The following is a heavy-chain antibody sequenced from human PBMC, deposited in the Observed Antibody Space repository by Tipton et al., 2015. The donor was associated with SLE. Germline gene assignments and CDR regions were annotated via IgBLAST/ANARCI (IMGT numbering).Heavy chain of an antibody. CDR2: IYYSGTT. CDR1: GDSVSSGGHY. V-gene: IGHV4-31*03. CDR3: ARSSGDGGNSVYFDY. D-gene: IGHD4-23*01. Sequence: TLSLTCTVSGDSVSSGGHYWTWIRQHPGKGLEWIGYIYYSGTTSYNPSLKSRPTISLDTSKNQFSLKLSSVTAADTAVYYCARSSGDGGNSVYFDYWGQGTLVTVSS. J-gene: IGHJ4*02.